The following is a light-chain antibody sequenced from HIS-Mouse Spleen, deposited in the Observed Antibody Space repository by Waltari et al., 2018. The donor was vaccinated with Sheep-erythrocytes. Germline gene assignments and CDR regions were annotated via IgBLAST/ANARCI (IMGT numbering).Light chain of an antibody. Sequence: QSALTQPASVSGSPGQSITISCTGTSSDVGSYNLVSWYQQHPGKAPKLMIYEGSKPPSGVSNRVSGSKSGNTASLTISGLQAEDEAAYYCCSYAGSSTPWVFGGGTKLTVL. CDR3: CSYAGSSTPWV. CDR1: SSDVGSYNL. V-gene: IGLV2-23*01. CDR2: EGS. J-gene: IGLJ3*02.